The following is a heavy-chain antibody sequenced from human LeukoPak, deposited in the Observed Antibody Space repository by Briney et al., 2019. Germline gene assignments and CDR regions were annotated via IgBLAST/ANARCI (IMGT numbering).Heavy chain of an antibody. D-gene: IGHD4-17*01. CDR2: ITSSSSST. CDR1: GFTFSSFS. J-gene: IGHJ4*02. Sequence: GGSLRLSCAASGFTFSSFSMNWVRQAPGKGLKWISYITSSSSSTYYADSVKGRFTISRDNAKNSLYLQMNSLRAEDTAVYYCARVIGSYGDSAYWGQGTLVTVSS. CDR3: ARVIGSYGDSAY. V-gene: IGHV3-48*04.